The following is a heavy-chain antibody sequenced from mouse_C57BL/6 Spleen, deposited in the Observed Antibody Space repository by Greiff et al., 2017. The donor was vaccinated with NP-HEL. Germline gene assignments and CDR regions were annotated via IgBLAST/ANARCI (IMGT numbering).Heavy chain of an antibody. CDR1: GFTFSSYA. CDR3: TREYYGFDY. V-gene: IGHV5-9-1*02. J-gene: IGHJ2*01. Sequence: EVQVVESGEGLVKPGGSLKLSCAASGFTFSSYAMSWVRQTPEKRLEWVAYISSGGDYIYYADTVNGRFTISRDNASNTLYLQMSSLKSEDTAMYYCTREYYGFDYWGQGTTLTVSS. D-gene: IGHD1-1*01. CDR2: ISSGGDYI.